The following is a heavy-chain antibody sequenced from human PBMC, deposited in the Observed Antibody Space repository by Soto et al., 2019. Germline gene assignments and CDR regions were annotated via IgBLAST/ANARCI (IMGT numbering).Heavy chain of an antibody. CDR2: INPSGGST. D-gene: IGHD3-16*02. CDR3: ASYDMITFGGVIASAGAFDI. J-gene: IGHJ3*02. Sequence: ASVKVSCKASGYTFTSYYMHWVRQAPGQGLEWMGIINPSGGSTSYAQKFQGRVTMTRDTSTSPVYMELSSLRSEDTAVYYCASYDMITFGGVIASAGAFDIWGQGTMVTVSS. CDR1: GYTFTSYY. V-gene: IGHV1-46*03.